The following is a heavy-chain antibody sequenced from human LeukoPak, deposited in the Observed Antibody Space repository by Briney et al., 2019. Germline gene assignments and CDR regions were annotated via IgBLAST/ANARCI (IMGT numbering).Heavy chain of an antibody. CDR3: ARVRTKTIFGASDAFDL. CDR1: GFIFSNYA. J-gene: IGHJ3*01. CDR2: IRNSDGMT. V-gene: IGHV3-23*01. D-gene: IGHD3-3*01. Sequence: GGSLRLSCAASGFIFSNYALHWVRQAPGKGLEWVSGIRNSDGMTYYADSVRGRFTISTDNSKNTLYLQMNSLRAEDTAVYYCARVRTKTIFGASDAFDLWGQGTLVTVSS.